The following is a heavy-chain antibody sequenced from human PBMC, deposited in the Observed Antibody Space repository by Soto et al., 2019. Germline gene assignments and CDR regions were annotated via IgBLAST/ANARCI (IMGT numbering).Heavy chain of an antibody. D-gene: IGHD3-22*01. J-gene: IGHJ6*02. V-gene: IGHV3-53*01. CDR3: ARDKFETYYYDSSGPGYYYGMDV. Sequence: GGSLRLSCAASGFTVSSNYMSWVRQAPGKGLEWVSVIYSGGSTYYADSVKGRFTISRDNSKNTLYLQMNSLRAEDTAVYYCARDKFETYYYDSSGPGYYYGMDVWGQGTTVTVSS. CDR2: IYSGGST. CDR1: GFTVSSNY.